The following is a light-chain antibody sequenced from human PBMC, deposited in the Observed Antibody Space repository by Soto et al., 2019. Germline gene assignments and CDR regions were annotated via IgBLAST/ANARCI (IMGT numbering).Light chain of an antibody. J-gene: IGKJ1*01. CDR3: YQYDCSPWT. Sequence: EVVMTQSQGPLTLSPAKASTLSGKASQSVSGKYFAWYQQKPGQSPRLVIYDASSRATGIPDRFSGSGSRTDFPLTISRLEPEDFAVYFCYQYDCSPWTFGQGTMVDVK. CDR1: QSVSGKY. CDR2: DAS. V-gene: IGKV3-20*01.